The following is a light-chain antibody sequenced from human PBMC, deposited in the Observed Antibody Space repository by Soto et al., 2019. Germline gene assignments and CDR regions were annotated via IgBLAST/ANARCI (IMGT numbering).Light chain of an antibody. CDR2: GSS. CDR3: QQYGSSPPYT. Sequence: EVVLTQSPGTLSLSPGERATLSCRASQSVSNNYFAWYQQKPGQAPRLLIFGSSDMATGIPDRFSGSESGTDFTLTISRLEPEDLAVYDCQQYGSSPPYTFGQGTKLEIK. J-gene: IGKJ2*01. CDR1: QSVSNNY. V-gene: IGKV3-20*01.